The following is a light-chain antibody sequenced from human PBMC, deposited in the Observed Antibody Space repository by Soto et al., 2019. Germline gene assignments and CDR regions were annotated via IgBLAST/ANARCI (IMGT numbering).Light chain of an antibody. CDR2: DNI. CDR1: SSNIGNNA. V-gene: IGLV1-44*01. CDR3: AAWGDNLNGWV. Sequence: QPVLTQPPSASGTPGQRVTISCSGSSSNIGNNAVNWYQQFPGTAPKLLIYDNIQRPSGVPDRFSGSKSGTSASLAISGLLSEHDADYYCAAWGDNLNGWVFGGGTKVTVL. J-gene: IGLJ3*02.